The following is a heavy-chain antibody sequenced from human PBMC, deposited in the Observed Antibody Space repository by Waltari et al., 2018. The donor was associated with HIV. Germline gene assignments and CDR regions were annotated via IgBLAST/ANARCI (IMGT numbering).Heavy chain of an antibody. CDR1: GFTFSSYS. Sequence: EVQLVESGGGLVQPGGSLRLSCAASGFTFSSYSMNWVRQAPGKGLGWVSYISSSSSTIYDADSVKGRFTISRDNAKNSLYLQMNSLRAEDTAVYYCARDTWYDSSGYYPFDYWGQGTLVTVSS. D-gene: IGHD3-22*01. CDR3: ARDTWYDSSGYYPFDY. V-gene: IGHV3-48*01. J-gene: IGHJ4*02. CDR2: ISSSSSTI.